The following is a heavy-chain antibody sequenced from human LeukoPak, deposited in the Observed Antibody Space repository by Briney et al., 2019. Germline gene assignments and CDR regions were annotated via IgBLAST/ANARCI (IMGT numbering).Heavy chain of an antibody. CDR2: IIPIFGTA. CDR1: GGTFSSYA. J-gene: IGHJ5*02. Sequence: GASVKVSCKASGGTFSSYAISWVRQAPGQGLEWMGGIIPIFGTANYAQKFRGRVTITADKSTSTAYMELSSLRSEDTAVYYCARGGTYSNYGRVRWFDPWGQGTLVTVSS. V-gene: IGHV1-69*06. D-gene: IGHD4-11*01. CDR3: ARGGTYSNYGRVRWFDP.